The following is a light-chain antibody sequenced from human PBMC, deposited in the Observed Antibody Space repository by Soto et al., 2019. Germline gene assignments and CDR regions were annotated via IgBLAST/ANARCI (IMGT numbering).Light chain of an antibody. J-gene: IGKJ5*01. CDR3: QQYGSSAPIT. CDR2: GAS. Sequence: EIVLTQSPGTLSLSPGGSAALSCRSTESIDSNFLAWYQQKPGQAPRLLIYGASIRATGIPDRFSGSGSETDFTLTISRLEPEDFALYYCQQYGSSAPITFGQGTRLEIK. V-gene: IGKV3-20*01. CDR1: ESIDSNF.